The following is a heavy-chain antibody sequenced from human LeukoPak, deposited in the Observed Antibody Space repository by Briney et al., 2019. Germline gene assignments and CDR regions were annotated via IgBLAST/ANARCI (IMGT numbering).Heavy chain of an antibody. J-gene: IGHJ4*02. V-gene: IGHV1-69*04. CDR2: IIPILGIA. CDR1: GGTFSSYA. Sequence: SVNVSSKASGGTFSSYAISWVRQAPGQGLEWMGRIIPILGIANYAQKFQGRVTITADKSTSTAYMELSSLRSEDTAVYYCARPSSHGAFDYWGQGTLVTVSS. D-gene: IGHD4-17*01. CDR3: ARPSSHGAFDY.